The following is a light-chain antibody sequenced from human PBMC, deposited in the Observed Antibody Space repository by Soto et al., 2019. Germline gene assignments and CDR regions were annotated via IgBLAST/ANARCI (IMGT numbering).Light chain of an antibody. CDR3: LLYYGGAQV. CDR2: NID. CDR1: TGAVTSAYY. V-gene: IGLV7-43*01. Sequence: QAVVTQEPSLTVSPGGTVTLTCASSTGAVTSAYYPNWFQQKPGQAPRAMIYNIDKKHSWTPARFSGSLLGDKAALTLSGVQPEDEAEYYCLLYYGGAQVFGGGTKVTVL. J-gene: IGLJ3*02.